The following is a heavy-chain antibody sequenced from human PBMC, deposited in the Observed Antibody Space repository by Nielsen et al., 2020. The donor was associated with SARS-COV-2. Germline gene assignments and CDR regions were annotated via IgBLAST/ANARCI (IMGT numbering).Heavy chain of an antibody. V-gene: IGHV3-21*01. CDR3: ATGESNYYGSGSYSFDY. J-gene: IGHJ4*02. CDR2: LSSSSSYI. Sequence: GGSLRLSCAASGFTFDDYAMHWVRQAPGKGLEWVSSLSSSSSYIYYADSVKGRFTISRDNAKNSLYLQMNSLRAEDTAVYYCATGESNYYGSGSYSFDYWGQGTLVTVSS. D-gene: IGHD3-10*01. CDR1: GFTFDDYA.